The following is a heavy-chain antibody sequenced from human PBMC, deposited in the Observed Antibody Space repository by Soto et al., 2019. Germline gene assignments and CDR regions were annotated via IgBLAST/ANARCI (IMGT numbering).Heavy chain of an antibody. Sequence: EVQLLESGGGLVQPGGSLRLSCAASGFTFSSYAMSWVRQAPGKGLEWVSSISGSGESTYYADSVKGRFTISSDNSKKPLYGEMRRLSGDNTGVYSCAKDTAPLPDISDYWYCTLWGGGALVAVCS. V-gene: IGHV3-23*01. J-gene: IGHJ2*01. D-gene: IGHD5-12*01. CDR1: GFTFSSYA. CDR2: ISGSGEST. CDR3: AKDTAPLPDISDYWYCTL.